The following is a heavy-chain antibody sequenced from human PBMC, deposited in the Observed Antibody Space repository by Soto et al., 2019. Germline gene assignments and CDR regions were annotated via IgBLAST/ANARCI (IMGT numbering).Heavy chain of an antibody. CDR3: ASSSRTVVIYYYGMDV. CDR2: IIPILGIA. Sequence: QVQLVQSGAEVKKPGSSVKVSCKASGGTFSSYTISWVRQAPGQGLEWMGRIIPILGIANYAQKFQGRVTITADKSTSTAYMELSSLRSEDTAVYYCASSSRTVVIYYYGMDVWGQGTTVTVSS. V-gene: IGHV1-69*02. J-gene: IGHJ6*02. D-gene: IGHD2-15*01. CDR1: GGTFSSYT.